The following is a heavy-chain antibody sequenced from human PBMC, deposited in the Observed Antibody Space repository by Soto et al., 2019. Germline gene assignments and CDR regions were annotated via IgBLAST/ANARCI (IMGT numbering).Heavy chain of an antibody. CDR1: GFSVSSNY. V-gene: IGHV3-53*01. D-gene: IGHD1-26*01. CDR2: HYSGGST. J-gene: IGHJ5*02. CDR3: ARHRHPRGTVGATSPLGP. Sequence: GGSLRLSCAISGFSVSSNYLSWVRQAPGKGLEWVSVHYSGGSTYYADSVQGRFTISRDKSNNTLYLQMRRVRAEDTAVYFCARHRHPRGTVGATSPLGPWGQGTSVTVSS.